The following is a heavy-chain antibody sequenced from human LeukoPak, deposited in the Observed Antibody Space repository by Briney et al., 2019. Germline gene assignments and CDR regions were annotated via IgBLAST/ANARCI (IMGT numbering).Heavy chain of an antibody. CDR1: GFTFSSYS. CDR3: ASSIVADGTSPFDY. J-gene: IGHJ4*02. CDR2: ISSSSGTI. D-gene: IGHD6-13*01. Sequence: GGSLRLSCAASGFTFSSYSMNWVRQAPGKGLEWVSYISSSSGTIYYADSVRGRFTIPRDNAKNSLYLQMNSLRAEDTAVYYCASSIVADGTSPFDYWGQGTLVTVSS. V-gene: IGHV3-48*04.